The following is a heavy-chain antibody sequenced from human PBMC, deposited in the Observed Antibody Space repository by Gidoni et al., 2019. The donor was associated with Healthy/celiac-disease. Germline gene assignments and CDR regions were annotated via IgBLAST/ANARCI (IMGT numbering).Heavy chain of an antibody. J-gene: IGHJ3*02. CDR2: ISGSGGST. CDR3: SSGGSRYSSDDAFDI. V-gene: IGHV3-23*01. CDR1: GFTFISYA. Sequence: EVQLLESGGGLVQPGGSLRLSCAASGFTFISYAMGWVRQAPGKGLGWVSAISGSGGSTYYADSVKGRFTISRDNSKNTLYLQMNSLRAEDTAVYYCSSGGSRYSSDDAFDIWGQGTMVTVSS. D-gene: IGHD2-15*01.